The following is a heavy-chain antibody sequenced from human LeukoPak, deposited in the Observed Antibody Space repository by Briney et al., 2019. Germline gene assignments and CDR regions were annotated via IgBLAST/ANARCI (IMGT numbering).Heavy chain of an antibody. CDR1: LFHFSSYE. CDR2: ISSSGGAI. J-gene: IGHJ4*02. Sequence: GGSLRLSRGASLFHFSSYELNWFRQAPGKGLEWLSYISSSGGAIYYADSVKGRFTISRDNAKNSLYLQMNSLRAEDTAVYYCVASFDYWGQGTLVTVSS. V-gene: IGHV3-48*03. CDR3: VASFDY.